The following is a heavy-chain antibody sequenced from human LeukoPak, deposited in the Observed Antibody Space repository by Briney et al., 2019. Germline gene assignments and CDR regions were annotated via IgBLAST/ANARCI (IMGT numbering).Heavy chain of an antibody. CDR2: INPDSGGT. V-gene: IGHV1-2*04. CDR3: ARDFGDGYNSYFFDY. D-gene: IGHD5-24*01. Sequence: ASVKVSCKASGYTVTGYYMHWVRQAPGQGLGWMGWINPDSGGTSYAQKFQGWVTMTRDTSISTAYMELRRLRSDDTAVYYCARDFGDGYNSYFFDYWGQGTLVSVSS. J-gene: IGHJ4*02. CDR1: GYTVTGYY.